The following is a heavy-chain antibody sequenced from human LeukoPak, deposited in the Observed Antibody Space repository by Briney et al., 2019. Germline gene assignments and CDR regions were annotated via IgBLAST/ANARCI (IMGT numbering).Heavy chain of an antibody. CDR1: GYTFTGYY. J-gene: IGHJ4*02. Sequence: ASVKVSCTASGYTFTGYYMHWVRQAPGQGLEWMGRINPNSGGTNYAQKFQGRVTMTRDTSISTAYMELSRLRSDDTAVYYCATVRYYDFWNYWGREPWSPSPQ. CDR2: INPNSGGT. D-gene: IGHD3-3*01. V-gene: IGHV1-2*06. CDR3: ATVRYYDFWNY.